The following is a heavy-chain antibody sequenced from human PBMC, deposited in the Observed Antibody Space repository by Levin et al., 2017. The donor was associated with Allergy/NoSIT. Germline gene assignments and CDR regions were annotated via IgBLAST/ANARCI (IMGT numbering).Heavy chain of an antibody. CDR3: AKDLSEGSGWYSGHYFDY. CDR1: GFTFNSYA. J-gene: IGHJ4*02. D-gene: IGHD6-19*01. V-gene: IGHV3-23*01. Sequence: HAGGSLRLSCAASGFTFNSYAMSWVRQAPGKGLEWVSIISGSGGSTYYADSVKGRFTISRDNSKNTLYLQMNSLRAEDTAVYYCAKDLSEGSGWYSGHYFDYWGQGTLVTVSS. CDR2: ISGSGGST.